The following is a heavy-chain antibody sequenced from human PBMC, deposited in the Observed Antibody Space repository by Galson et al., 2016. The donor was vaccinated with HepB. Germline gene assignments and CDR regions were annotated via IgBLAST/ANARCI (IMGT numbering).Heavy chain of an antibody. V-gene: IGHV3-74*01. D-gene: IGHD2-8*01. CDR1: GFTFSGYW. CDR3: ASGLVSGTKY. J-gene: IGHJ4*02. CDR2: IKRDGTAA. Sequence: SLRLSCAASGFTFSGYWMRWLRQVPGKGLVWVSRIKRDGTAATYADSVRGRFTISRDNAKNTLYLQMNNLRVDDTALYYCASGLVSGTKYWGQGTLVTVSS.